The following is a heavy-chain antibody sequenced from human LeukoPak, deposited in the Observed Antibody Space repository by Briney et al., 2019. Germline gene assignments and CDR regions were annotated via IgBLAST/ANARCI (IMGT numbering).Heavy chain of an antibody. CDR1: GFSLSGYW. CDR2: IKQDGSEK. CDR3: ARDPAVDASDI. V-gene: IGHV3-7*01. Sequence: GGSLRLSCAASGFSLSGYWMYWVRQAPGKGLEWVANIKQDGSEKYYVDSVKGRFTISRDNAKNSLYLQMNSLRAEDTAVYYCARDPAVDASDIWGQGTMVTVSS. J-gene: IGHJ3*02.